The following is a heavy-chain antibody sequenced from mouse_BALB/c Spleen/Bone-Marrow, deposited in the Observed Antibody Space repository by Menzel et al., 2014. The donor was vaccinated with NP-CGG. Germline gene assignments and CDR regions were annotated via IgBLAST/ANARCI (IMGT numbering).Heavy chain of an antibody. Sequence: SGTVLARPGASVKMSCKASGYSFTSYWMHWVKQRPGQGLEWTGAIYPGNSDTSYNQKFKGKAKLTAVTSASTAYMELSSLTNEDSAVYYCTFLVKEDFAYWGQGTLVTVSA. CDR1: GYSFTSYW. J-gene: IGHJ3*01. CDR2: IYPGNSDT. CDR3: TFLVKEDFAY. D-gene: IGHD2-10*02. V-gene: IGHV1-5*01.